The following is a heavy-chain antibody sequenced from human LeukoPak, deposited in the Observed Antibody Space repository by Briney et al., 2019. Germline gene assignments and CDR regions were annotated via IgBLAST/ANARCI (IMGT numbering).Heavy chain of an antibody. D-gene: IGHD6-6*01. Sequence: GSLRLSCAASGFTFSSYAMSWVRQPPGKGLEWIGEINHSGSTNYNPSLKSRVTISVDTSKNQFSLKLSSVTAADTAVYYCARGYSSSSYNWFDSWGQGTLVTVSS. CDR2: INHSGST. V-gene: IGHV4-34*01. CDR1: GFTFSSYA. CDR3: ARGYSSSSYNWFDS. J-gene: IGHJ5*01.